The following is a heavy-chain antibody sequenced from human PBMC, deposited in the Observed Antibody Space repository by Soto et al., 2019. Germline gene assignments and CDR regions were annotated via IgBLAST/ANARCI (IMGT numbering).Heavy chain of an antibody. CDR3: ARQGGAPGPEYYFDY. J-gene: IGHJ4*02. Sequence: GESLKISCKGSGYSFTSYWIGWVRQMPGKGLEWMGIIYPGDSDTRYSPSFQGQVTISADKSISTAYLQWSSLKASDTAMYYCARQGGAPGPEYYFDYWGQGTLVTASS. V-gene: IGHV5-51*01. CDR1: GYSFTSYW. D-gene: IGHD3-10*01. CDR2: IYPGDSDT.